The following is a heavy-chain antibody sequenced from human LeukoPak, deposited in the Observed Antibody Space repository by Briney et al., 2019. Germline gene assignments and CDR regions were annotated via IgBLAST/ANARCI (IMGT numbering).Heavy chain of an antibody. V-gene: IGHV4-31*03. CDR3: ARAAWGYFDY. CDR1: GGSISSGGYY. J-gene: IGHJ4*02. CDR2: IYYSGST. Sequence: SSETLSLTCTVSGGSISSGGYYWSWLRQHPGKGLEWIGYIYYSGSTYYNPSLKSRVTISVDTSKNQFSLKLSSVTAADTAVYYCARAAWGYFDYWGQGTLVTVSS. D-gene: IGHD7-27*01.